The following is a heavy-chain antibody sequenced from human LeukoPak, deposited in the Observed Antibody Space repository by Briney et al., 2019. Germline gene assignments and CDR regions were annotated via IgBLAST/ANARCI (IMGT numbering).Heavy chain of an antibody. Sequence: GGSLRLSCAASGFSFTTSTMNWVRQAPGKGLEWVSSISSSTSYIYYADSVKGRFTISRDNAKNSLSLQMNSLRAEDTAIYYCARDSYWLGGSIGAFDIWGQGTMVTVSS. J-gene: IGHJ3*02. CDR3: ARDSYWLGGSIGAFDI. V-gene: IGHV3-21*06. D-gene: IGHD3-10*01. CDR1: GFSFTTST. CDR2: ISSSTSYI.